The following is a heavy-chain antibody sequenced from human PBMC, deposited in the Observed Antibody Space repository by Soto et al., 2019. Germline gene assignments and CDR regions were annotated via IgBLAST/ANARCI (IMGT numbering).Heavy chain of an antibody. CDR3: ARGLTLGALPSRFHS. CDR1: GGLFSSYP. Sequence: ASVKVSCKASGGLFSSYPISWVRQVPGQGLEWVGGIIPVFQTAYYTQRFQGRVTITADESTNTAYMELKSVTAADTAVYYCARGLTLGALPSRFHSWGQGTQVTVSS. J-gene: IGHJ5*01. V-gene: IGHV1-69*13. CDR2: IIPVFQTA. D-gene: IGHD3-16*02.